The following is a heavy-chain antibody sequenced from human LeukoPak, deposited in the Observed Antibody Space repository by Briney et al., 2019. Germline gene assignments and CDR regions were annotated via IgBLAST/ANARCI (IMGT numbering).Heavy chain of an antibody. Sequence: GGSLRLSCAASGFTFSSYNMNWVRQAPGKGLECVSSICSSGDIYYSASIQGRSSISREDAKNSLYLQMSRLRAEDTAVYNCATVRGGNTRDSDYWGQGTLVTVSS. CDR1: GFTFSSYN. J-gene: IGHJ4*02. D-gene: IGHD3-10*01. CDR3: ATVRGGNTRDSDY. V-gene: IGHV3-21*01. CDR2: ICSSGDI.